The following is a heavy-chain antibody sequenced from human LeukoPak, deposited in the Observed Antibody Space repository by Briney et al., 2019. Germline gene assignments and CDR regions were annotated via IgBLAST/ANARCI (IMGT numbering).Heavy chain of an antibody. D-gene: IGHD5-12*01. CDR1: GFTFSDYY. Sequence: GGSLRLSCAASGFTFSDYYMSWIRQAPGKGLEWVSYISSSGSTIYYADSVKGRFTISRDNSKNTLYLQMNSLRAEDTAVYYCAKSGYSGYGYYYYYMDVWGKGTTVTVSS. CDR3: AKSGYSGYGYYYYYMDV. V-gene: IGHV3-11*01. CDR2: ISSSGSTI. J-gene: IGHJ6*03.